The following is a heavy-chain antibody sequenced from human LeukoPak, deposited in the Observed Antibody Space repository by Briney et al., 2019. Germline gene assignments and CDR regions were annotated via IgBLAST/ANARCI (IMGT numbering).Heavy chain of an antibody. J-gene: IGHJ4*02. CDR1: GFTFSSYA. D-gene: IGHD5-18*01. CDR2: ISGSGGNT. Sequence: GASLRLSCAASGFTFSSYAMSWVRRAPGKGLEWVSAISGSGGNTYYADSVKGRFTISRDNSKNTLYLQMNSLRAEDTAIYYCAKKRGMQLWQYYFDYWGQGTLVTVSP. V-gene: IGHV3-23*01. CDR3: AKKRGMQLWQYYFDY.